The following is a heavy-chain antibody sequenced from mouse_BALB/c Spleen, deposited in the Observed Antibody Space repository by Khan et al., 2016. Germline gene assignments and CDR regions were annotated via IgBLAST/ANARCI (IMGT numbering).Heavy chain of an antibody. J-gene: IGHJ3*01. Sequence: EVQLVETGGGLVQPKGSLKLSCAASGFTFNTNAMNWVRQAPGKGLEWVARIRSISNNYATYSADSVKDRFTISRDDSQSMLYLQMNNLKTEDTAIYYCVRDRSYRYDWFAYWGQGTRGTGSA. CDR3: VRDRSYRYDWFAY. D-gene: IGHD2-14*01. CDR2: IRSISNNYAT. V-gene: IGHV10S3*01. CDR1: GFTFNTNA.